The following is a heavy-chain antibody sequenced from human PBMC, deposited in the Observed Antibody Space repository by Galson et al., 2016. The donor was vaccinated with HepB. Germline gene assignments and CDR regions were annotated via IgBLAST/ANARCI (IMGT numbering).Heavy chain of an antibody. CDR1: GFTLSNSA. CDR3: ARKGGIYSPWGY. Sequence: SLRLSCAASGFTLSNSAMSWVRQAPGKGLEWVSAMSDSGGSTYYADSVKGRFTISRDDATNSLYLQMNSLRAEDTAVYYCARKGGIYSPWGYWGQGTLVTVSS. J-gene: IGHJ4*02. CDR2: MSDSGGST. D-gene: IGHD3-10*01. V-gene: IGHV3-23*01.